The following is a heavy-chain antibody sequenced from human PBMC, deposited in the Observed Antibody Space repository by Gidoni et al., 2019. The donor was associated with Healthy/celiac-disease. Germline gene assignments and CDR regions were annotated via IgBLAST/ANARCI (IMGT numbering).Heavy chain of an antibody. J-gene: IGHJ5*02. V-gene: IGHV3-23*01. CDR2: ISGSGGST. D-gene: IGHD3-3*01. CDR3: AKDPYYDFWSAPGSNWFDP. CDR1: GFTFSSYA. Sequence: EVQLLESGGGLVQPGGSLRLSCAASGFTFSSYAMSWVRQAPGKGLEWVSAISGSGGSTYYADSVKGRFTISRDNSKNTLYLQMNSLRAEDTAVYYCAKDPYYDFWSAPGSNWFDPWGQGTLVTVSS.